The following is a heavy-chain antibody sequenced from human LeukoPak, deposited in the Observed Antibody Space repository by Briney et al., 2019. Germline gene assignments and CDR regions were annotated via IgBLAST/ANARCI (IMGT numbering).Heavy chain of an antibody. Sequence: GGSLRLSCTASGFTFGDYAMSWVRQAPGKGLEWVGFIRSKAYGGKTEYAASVKGRFPISRDDSKSIAYLQMNSLKTEDTAVCYCTRWDSSSWYDAFDIWGQGTMVTVSS. CDR3: TRWDSSSWYDAFDI. J-gene: IGHJ3*02. CDR1: GFTFGDYA. V-gene: IGHV3-49*04. D-gene: IGHD6-13*01. CDR2: IRSKAYGGKT.